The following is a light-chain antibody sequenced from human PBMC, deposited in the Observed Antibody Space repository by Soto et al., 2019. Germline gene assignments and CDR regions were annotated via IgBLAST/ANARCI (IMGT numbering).Light chain of an antibody. J-gene: IGKJ4*01. CDR1: QSVSSS. V-gene: IGKV3-11*01. CDR2: DAS. Sequence: EIVLTQSTATLSFSPGETATLYCRASQSVSSSLAWYQQKPGQTPRLLIYDASNRATGIPARFSGSGSGTDFTLTVSSLEPEDFAVYYCQQRSSWPLTFGGGTKVEIK. CDR3: QQRSSWPLT.